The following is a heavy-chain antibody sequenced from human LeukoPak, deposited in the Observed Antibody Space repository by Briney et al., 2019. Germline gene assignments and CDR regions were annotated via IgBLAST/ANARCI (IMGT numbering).Heavy chain of an antibody. CDR3: ARERDDYYFDY. CDR2: ISRSGTII. Sequence: GGSLTLSCAASGFTFSGYDRTWVRQAPGKGLEWVSYISRSGTIISYADSVRGRLTISRDNAKNSLYLQMNSLRAEDTAVYYCARERDDYYFDYWGQGTLVTVSS. J-gene: IGHJ4*02. CDR1: GFTFSGYD. V-gene: IGHV3-48*03. D-gene: IGHD3-3*01.